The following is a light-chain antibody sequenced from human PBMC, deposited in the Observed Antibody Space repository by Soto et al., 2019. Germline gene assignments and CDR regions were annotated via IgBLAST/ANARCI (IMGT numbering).Light chain of an antibody. CDR3: QQTYSSPWT. CDR2: ETS. J-gene: IGKJ1*01. CDR1: QSIDNN. V-gene: IGKV1-39*01. Sequence: DIQMTQSPSSLSASVGDRLTITCRASQSIDNNLNWYQQKPGKAPKLLIYETSILQSGVPSRFSGRGSGAEFTLTITSLQPEDFVTYSCQQTYSSPWTFGQGTKVAIK.